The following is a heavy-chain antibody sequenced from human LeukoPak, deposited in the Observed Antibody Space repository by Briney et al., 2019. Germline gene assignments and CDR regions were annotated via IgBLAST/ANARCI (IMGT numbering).Heavy chain of an antibody. Sequence: GSLRLSCAASGFTFSSYSMNWVRQPPGKGLEWIGEINHSGNTNYNPSLKSRVTISLDTSKNQFSLKLSSVTAADTALYYCARAKITAADIDRPFDPWGQGTLVTVSS. CDR3: ARAKITAADIDRPFDP. V-gene: IGHV4-34*01. CDR1: GFTFSSYS. CDR2: INHSGNT. J-gene: IGHJ5*02. D-gene: IGHD6-13*01.